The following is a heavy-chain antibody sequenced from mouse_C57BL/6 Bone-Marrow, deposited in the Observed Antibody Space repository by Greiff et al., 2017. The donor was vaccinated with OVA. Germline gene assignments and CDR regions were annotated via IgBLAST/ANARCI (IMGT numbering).Heavy chain of an antibody. CDR3: ARRGWLLRYFDY. Sequence: QVQLQQSGAELVKPGASVKMSCKASGYTFTSYWITWVKQRPGQGLEWIGDIYPGSGSTNYNEKFKSKATLTVDTSSSTAYMQLSSLTSEDSAVYYCARRGWLLRYFDYWGQGTTLTVSS. V-gene: IGHV1-55*01. CDR1: GYTFTSYW. CDR2: IYPGSGST. J-gene: IGHJ2*01. D-gene: IGHD2-3*01.